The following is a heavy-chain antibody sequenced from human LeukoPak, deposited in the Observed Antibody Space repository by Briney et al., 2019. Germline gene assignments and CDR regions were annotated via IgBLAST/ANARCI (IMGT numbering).Heavy chain of an antibody. CDR3: ARDLWSGYYTGMDV. CDR1: GGSISSYY. D-gene: IGHD3-3*01. J-gene: IGHJ6*04. Sequence: PSETLFLTCTVSGGSISSYYWSWIRQPPGKGLEWIGYIYYSGSTNYNPSLKSRVTISVDTSKNQFSLKLSSVTAADTAVYYCARDLWSGYYTGMDVWGKGTTVTVSS. V-gene: IGHV4-59*01. CDR2: IYYSGST.